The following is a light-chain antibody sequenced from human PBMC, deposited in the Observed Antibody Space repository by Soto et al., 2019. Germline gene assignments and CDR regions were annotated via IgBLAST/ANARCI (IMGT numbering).Light chain of an antibody. J-gene: IGKJ4*01. CDR2: GAS. CDR3: QQYYTSPLT. CDR1: QSVLASSNNKNL. V-gene: IGKV4-1*01. Sequence: DIVMTQSPDSLAMSLGARATINCKSSQSVLASSNNKNLLAWYQQKPGQPPKLLIYGASTRESGVPDRFRGSGAEKDSTINSSILHAEAVAVYYCQQYYTSPLTFGEGTKVEIK.